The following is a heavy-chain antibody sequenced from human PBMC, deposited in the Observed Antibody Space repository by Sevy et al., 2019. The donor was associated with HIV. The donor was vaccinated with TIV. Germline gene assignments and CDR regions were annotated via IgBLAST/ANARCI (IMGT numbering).Heavy chain of an antibody. CDR3: AKDKGYCTNGVCYTSYYYYGMDV. Sequence: GGSLRLSCAASGFTFDDYAMHWVRQAPGKGLEWVSGISWNSGSIGYADSVKGRFPISRDNAKNSLYLQMNSLRAEDTALYYCAKDKGYCTNGVCYTSYYYYGMDVWGQGTTVTVSS. J-gene: IGHJ6*02. CDR1: GFTFDDYA. V-gene: IGHV3-9*01. D-gene: IGHD2-8*01. CDR2: ISWNSGSI.